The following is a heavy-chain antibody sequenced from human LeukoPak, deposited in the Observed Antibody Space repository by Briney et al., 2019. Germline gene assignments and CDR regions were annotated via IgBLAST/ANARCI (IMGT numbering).Heavy chain of an antibody. D-gene: IGHD6-13*01. CDR3: ARDSQSSSR. V-gene: IGHV4-59*01. J-gene: IGHJ4*02. CDR1: GGHISSYY. CDR2: ISYSGTA. Sequence: SETLSLTCSFSGGHISSYYYCWIRQPPGKGLEWIGHISYSGTANYNPSLRSRVTISVDKSKNQFFLILSSVTATDTAVYYCARDSQSSSRWGQGTLVTVSS.